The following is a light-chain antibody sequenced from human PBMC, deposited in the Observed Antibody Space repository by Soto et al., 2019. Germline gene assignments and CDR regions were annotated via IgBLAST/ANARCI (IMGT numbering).Light chain of an antibody. CDR3: QQYNKWPLYT. J-gene: IGKJ2*01. CDR1: QSVSNN. V-gene: IGKV3-15*01. Sequence: EIVMTQSPATLSVSPGERATLSCRASQSVSNNLAWFQQKPGQAPGLLIYGASTRATGIPARFSGSGSGTEFTLSITSLQSEDFAVYYCQQYNKWPLYTFGQGTKLEIK. CDR2: GAS.